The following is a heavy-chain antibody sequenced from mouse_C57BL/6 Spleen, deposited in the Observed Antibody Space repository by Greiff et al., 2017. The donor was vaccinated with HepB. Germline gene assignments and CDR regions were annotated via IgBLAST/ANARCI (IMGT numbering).Heavy chain of an antibody. D-gene: IGHD2-4*01. J-gene: IGHJ4*01. CDR1: GFTFSDYG. CDR3: ARHEDYPSYAMDY. V-gene: IGHV5-15*01. Sequence: DVMLVESGGGLVQPGGSLKLSCAASGFTFSDYGMAWVRQAPRKGPEWVAFISNLAYSIYYADTVTGRFTISRENAKNTLYLEMSSLRSEDTAMYYCARHEDYPSYAMDYWGQGTSVTVSS. CDR2: ISNLAYSI.